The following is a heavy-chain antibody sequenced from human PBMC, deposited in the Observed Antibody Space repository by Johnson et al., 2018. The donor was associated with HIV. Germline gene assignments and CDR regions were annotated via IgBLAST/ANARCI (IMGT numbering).Heavy chain of an antibody. CDR1: DFTFSNNA. Sequence: QVRLVESGGGVVQPGMSLRLSCAASDFTFSNNAIHWVRQAPGKGLEWVAVISYDGTNKYYADSVKGRFTLSRDNSKNTLDLQMNSLTIEDTAVFYCAKTRMGGILDAFYLWGQGTMVIVS. V-gene: IGHV3-30*18. CDR3: AKTRMGGILDAFYL. CDR2: ISYDGTNK. D-gene: IGHD3-10*01. J-gene: IGHJ3*01.